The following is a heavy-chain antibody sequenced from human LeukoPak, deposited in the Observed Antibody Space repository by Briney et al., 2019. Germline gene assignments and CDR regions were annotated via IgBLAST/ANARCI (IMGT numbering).Heavy chain of an antibody. Sequence: ASVKVSCKASGYTFTTYYMHWVRQAPGQGLEWIGIIKPGDSVTSYSQNFRGRVTMTRDMSTTTVYMEMTSLRSDDTAVHYCARDRKSEIGGAIAGHYMDVWGKGTTVTVSS. CDR3: ARDRKSEIGGAIAGHYMDV. D-gene: IGHD3-16*02. CDR1: GYTFTTYY. CDR2: IKPGDSVT. V-gene: IGHV1-46*01. J-gene: IGHJ6*03.